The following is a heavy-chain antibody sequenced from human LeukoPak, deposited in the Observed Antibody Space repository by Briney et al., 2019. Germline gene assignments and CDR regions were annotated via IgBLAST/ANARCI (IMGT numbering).Heavy chain of an antibody. CDR2: IYYSGST. D-gene: IGHD1-14*01. Sequence: SETLSLTCSVSGGAISIYYWAWIRQPPGKGLEWIGNIYYSGSTYYNPSLKSRLTISVDTSKNQFSLKLTSVTAADTAVYYCARLNKPGWFDPWGQGTLVTVSS. J-gene: IGHJ5*02. CDR3: ARLNKPGWFDP. CDR1: GGAISIYY. V-gene: IGHV4-39*01.